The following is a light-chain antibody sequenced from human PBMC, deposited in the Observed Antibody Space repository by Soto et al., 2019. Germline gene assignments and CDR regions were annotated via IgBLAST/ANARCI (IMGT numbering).Light chain of an antibody. CDR2: YDD. CDR1: SSNIGNYA. J-gene: IGLJ1*01. CDR3: AAWDDSLNGYV. Sequence: QSVLTQPPSVSEAPRARVTISCSGSSSNIGNYAVNWYQQLPGKAPKLLIYYDDLLPPGVSDRLSGPHSGPSASLAISGLQSEDEADYYCAAWDDSLNGYVFGTGTKVTVL. V-gene: IGLV1-36*01.